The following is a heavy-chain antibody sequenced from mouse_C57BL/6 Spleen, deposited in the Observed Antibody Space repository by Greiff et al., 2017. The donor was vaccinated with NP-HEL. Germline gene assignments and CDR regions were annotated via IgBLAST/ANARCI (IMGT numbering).Heavy chain of an antibody. CDR2: IDPSDSYT. CDR3: ARRKNYGSSYGYFGV. D-gene: IGHD1-1*01. V-gene: IGHV1-69*01. CDR1: GYTFTSYW. Sequence: VQLQQPGAELVMPGASVKLSCKASGYTFTSYWMHWVKQRPGQGLEWIGEIDPSDSYTNYNQKFKGKSTLTVDKSSSTAYMQLSSLTSEDSAVYYCARRKNYGSSYGYFGVWGTGTTVTVSS. J-gene: IGHJ1*03.